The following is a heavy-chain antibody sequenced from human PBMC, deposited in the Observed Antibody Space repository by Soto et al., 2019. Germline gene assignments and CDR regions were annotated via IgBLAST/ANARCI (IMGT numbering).Heavy chain of an antibody. D-gene: IGHD1-26*01. V-gene: IGHV5-51*01. CDR2: IYPGDSDT. Sequence: GESLKISCKGSGYSFTSYWIGWVRQMPGKGLEWMGIIYPGDSDTRYSPSFQGQVTISADKSISTAYLQWSSLRASDTAMYYCARQWLLRTGDYYGMDVWGQGTTVTVS. J-gene: IGHJ6*02. CDR1: GYSFTSYW. CDR3: ARQWLLRTGDYYGMDV.